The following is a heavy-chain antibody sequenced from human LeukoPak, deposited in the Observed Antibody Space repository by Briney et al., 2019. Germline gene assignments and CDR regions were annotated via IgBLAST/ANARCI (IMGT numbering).Heavy chain of an antibody. CDR3: ARTKYAFTMVRGVDYFDY. D-gene: IGHD3-10*01. Sequence: GGSLRLSCAASGFTFSRYWMSWVRQAPGKGLEWVANIKQDGSEKYYVDSVKGRFTSSRDNAKNSLYLQMNSLRAEDTAVYYCARTKYAFTMVRGVDYFDYWGQGTLVTVSS. CDR1: GFTFSRYW. V-gene: IGHV3-7*03. CDR2: IKQDGSEK. J-gene: IGHJ4*02.